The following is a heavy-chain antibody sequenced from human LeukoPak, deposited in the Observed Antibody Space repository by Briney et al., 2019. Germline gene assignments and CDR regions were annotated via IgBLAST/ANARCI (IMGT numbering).Heavy chain of an antibody. CDR3: ARRYCSSTSCYADY. J-gene: IGHJ4*02. CDR1: GGSISSGGYS. CDR2: IYHRGST. V-gene: IGHV4-30-2*01. D-gene: IGHD2-2*01. Sequence: PSETLSLTCAVSGGSISSGGYSWSWIRQPPGKGLEWIGYIYHRGSTYYNPSLKSRVTISVDRSKNQFSLKLSSVTAADTAVYYCARRYCSSTSCYADYWGQGTLVTVSS.